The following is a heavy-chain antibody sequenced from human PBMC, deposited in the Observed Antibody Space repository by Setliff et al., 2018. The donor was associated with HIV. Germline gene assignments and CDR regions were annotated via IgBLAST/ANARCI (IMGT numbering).Heavy chain of an antibody. D-gene: IGHD1-26*01. V-gene: IGHV1-18*01. Sequence: ASVKVSCKASGHTFTSYGISWVRQAPGQGLEWMGWISAYNGNTNYAQKLQGRVTMTTDTSTSTAYMELRSLRSDDTAVYYCARDTIVGATPVVGYWGQGTLATVSS. CDR1: GHTFTSYG. J-gene: IGHJ4*02. CDR2: ISAYNGNT. CDR3: ARDTIVGATPVVGY.